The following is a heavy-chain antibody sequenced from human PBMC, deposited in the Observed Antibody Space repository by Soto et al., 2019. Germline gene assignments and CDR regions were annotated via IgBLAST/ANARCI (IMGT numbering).Heavy chain of an antibody. CDR2: ISGSGDGT. Sequence: GGSLRLSCAASGFTFRSFALSWVRQAPGKGLECVSAISGSGDGTDYADSVKGRFTISRDNSKNTLYLQMNSLRAEDTAVYYCAGPGYSSQDYWGQGALVTVAS. J-gene: IGHJ4*02. D-gene: IGHD5-18*01. CDR1: GFTFRSFA. CDR3: AGPGYSSQDY. V-gene: IGHV3-23*01.